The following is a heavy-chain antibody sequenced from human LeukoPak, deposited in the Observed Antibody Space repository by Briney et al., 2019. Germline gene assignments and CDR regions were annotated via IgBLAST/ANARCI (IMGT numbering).Heavy chain of an antibody. V-gene: IGHV3-64*01. CDR1: GFTFRSYA. Sequence: GGSLRLSCAASGFTFRSYAMYWVRRTPGKGLEYVSVISGNGVSTHYATSVQGRFTISRDNSKNTVYLQMGSLRAEDMAVYYCARDASDIVVVPAAVGPFDLWGQGTLVTVSS. CDR2: ISGNGVST. J-gene: IGHJ4*02. D-gene: IGHD2-2*01. CDR3: ARDASDIVVVPAAVGPFDL.